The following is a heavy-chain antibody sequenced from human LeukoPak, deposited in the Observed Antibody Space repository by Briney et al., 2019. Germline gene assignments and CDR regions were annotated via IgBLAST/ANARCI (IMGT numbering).Heavy chain of an antibody. CDR2: TYYRSKLFN. J-gene: IGHJ4*02. D-gene: IGHD2-2*01. CDR1: GDSVSSNSAA. V-gene: IGHV6-1*01. Sequence: SQTLLLTCAISGDSVSSNSAAWYWIRQSPSRGLEWLGRTYYRSKLFNDYAVSVKSRITINSDTSKNLLSLQLNSVTPEDTAVYYCARARRDTGFCSSTSCILYFDYWGQGTLVTVSS. CDR3: ARARRDTGFCSSTSCILYFDY.